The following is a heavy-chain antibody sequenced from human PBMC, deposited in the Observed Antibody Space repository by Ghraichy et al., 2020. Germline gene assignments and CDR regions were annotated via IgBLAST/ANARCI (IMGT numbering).Heavy chain of an antibody. CDR3: ARHFLAAGTSDRWYFDL. V-gene: IGHV4-39*01. J-gene: IGHJ2*01. CDR1: GGSISSSSYY. Sequence: SETLSLTCTVSGGSISSSSYYWGWIRQPPGKGMEWIGSIYYRGNTYHNPSLKSRVTKSVDTSKNQFSLKLSSVTAADTAVYYCARHFLAAGTSDRWYFDLWGRGTLVTVSP. D-gene: IGHD6-13*01. CDR2: IYYRGNT.